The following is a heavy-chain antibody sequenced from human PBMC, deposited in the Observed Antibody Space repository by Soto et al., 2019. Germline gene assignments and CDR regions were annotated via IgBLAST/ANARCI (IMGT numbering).Heavy chain of an antibody. J-gene: IGHJ4*02. V-gene: IGHV3-49*03. CDR1: GFTFGDYA. Sequence: EVQLVESGGGLVQPGRSLRLSCTTSGFTFGDYAMSWFRQAPGKGLEWVGFIRKKAHGGTTEYAASVKGRFTISRDDSKSIASLQMNSLKSEDTAVYYCTRDFPFNPGWPLPVGFDSWGQGTLVTVSS. CDR2: IRKKAHGGTT. D-gene: IGHD6-19*01. CDR3: TRDFPFNPGWPLPVGFDS.